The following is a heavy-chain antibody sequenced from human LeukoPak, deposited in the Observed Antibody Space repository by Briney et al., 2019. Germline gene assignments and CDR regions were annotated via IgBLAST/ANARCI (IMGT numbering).Heavy chain of an antibody. V-gene: IGHV1-46*01. CDR2: INPSGGST. D-gene: IGHD5-18*01. CDR1: GYTFTSYY. Sequence: ASVKVSYKASGYTFTSYYMHWVRQAPGRGLEWMVIINPSGGSTSYAQKFQGRVTMTRDTSTSTVYMELSSLRSEDTAVYYCARVCSGYSYGSPFDYWGQGTLATVSS. J-gene: IGHJ4*02. CDR3: ARVCSGYSYGSPFDY.